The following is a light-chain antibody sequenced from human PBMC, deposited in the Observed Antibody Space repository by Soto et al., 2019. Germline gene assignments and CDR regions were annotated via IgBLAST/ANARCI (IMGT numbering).Light chain of an antibody. J-gene: IGKJ1*01. CDR2: WAS. Sequence: DIVMTQSPDSLAVSLGERATINCKSSQSVLYSANNKNCLAWYQQKPGQPPKLLPYWASTRESGVPDRFSCSGAGTDFTLTISSLQAEDVAVYYCQQYYSTPRTFDQGTKVEIK. CDR1: QSVLYSANNKNC. V-gene: IGKV4-1*01. CDR3: QQYYSTPRT.